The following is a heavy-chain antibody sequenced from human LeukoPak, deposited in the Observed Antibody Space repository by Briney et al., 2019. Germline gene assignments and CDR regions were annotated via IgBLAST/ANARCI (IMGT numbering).Heavy chain of an antibody. J-gene: IGHJ4*02. Sequence: GASVKVSCKASGYAFTNYAISWVRQAPGQGLEWMGWISVYNGNTNYAQKLQGRVTMTADTPTTTAYMELRSLRSDDTAVYYCARGYCSSATCRHFDYWGQGALVTVSS. D-gene: IGHD2-2*01. CDR3: ARGYCSSATCRHFDY. V-gene: IGHV1-18*01. CDR1: GYAFTNYA. CDR2: ISVYNGNT.